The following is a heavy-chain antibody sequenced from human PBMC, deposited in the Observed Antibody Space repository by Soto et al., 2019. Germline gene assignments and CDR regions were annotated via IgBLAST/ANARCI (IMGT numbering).Heavy chain of an antibody. D-gene: IGHD3-16*01. J-gene: IGHJ6*02. Sequence: PGESLKISCKGSGYSFPTFWIGWVRQMPGKGLEWMGVIYPGGSDTRYSPSFQGQVTISADRSISTAYLQWSSLKASDTAIYYCARSGRNAYYNMDVWGQGTTVTVSS. CDR1: GYSFPTFW. CDR2: IYPGGSDT. V-gene: IGHV5-51*01. CDR3: ARSGRNAYYNMDV.